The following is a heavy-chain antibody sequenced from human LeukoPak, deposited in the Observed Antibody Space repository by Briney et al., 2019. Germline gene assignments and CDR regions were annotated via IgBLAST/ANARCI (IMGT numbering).Heavy chain of an antibody. J-gene: IGHJ4*02. D-gene: IGHD3-9*01. CDR1: GFTFSSYS. Sequence: GGSLRLSCATSGFTFSSYSMNCVRQAPGMWLEWVSSISSSSSYIYYADSVKGRFTISIYNAKNSLYRQTYSLRAEHTAVYYCASSRYFDLLYHLGFHRDYWGQGTLVTVSS. CDR3: ASSRYFDLLYHLGFHRDY. CDR2: ISSSSSYI. V-gene: IGHV3-21*01.